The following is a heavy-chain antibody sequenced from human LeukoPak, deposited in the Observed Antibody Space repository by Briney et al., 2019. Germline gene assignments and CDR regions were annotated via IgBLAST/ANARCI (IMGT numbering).Heavy chain of an antibody. CDR2: INPNSGGT. Sequence: ASVKVSCKASGYTFTGYYMHWVRQAPGQGLEWMGWINPNSGGTNYAQKFQGSVTMTRDTSISTACMELSRLRSDDTAVYYCARGAPSLSSTSWFDPWGQGTLVTVSS. V-gene: IGHV1-2*02. J-gene: IGHJ5*02. D-gene: IGHD2-2*01. CDR3: ARGAPSLSSTSWFDP. CDR1: GYTFTGYY.